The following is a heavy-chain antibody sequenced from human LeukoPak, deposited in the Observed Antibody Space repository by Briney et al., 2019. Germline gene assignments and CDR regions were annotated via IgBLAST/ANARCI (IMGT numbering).Heavy chain of an antibody. J-gene: IGHJ4*02. D-gene: IGHD3-22*01. CDR2: SVPISAIA. V-gene: IGHV1-69*13. Sequence: GASVKVSCKASGGTFNSYGISWVRQAPGQGLEWMGGSVPISAIANYAHKFQGRVTITADESTSTAYMELSSLRSDDTAVYYCAGGYYYDSTYWGQGTLVTVSS. CDR3: AGGYYYDSTY. CDR1: GGTFNSYG.